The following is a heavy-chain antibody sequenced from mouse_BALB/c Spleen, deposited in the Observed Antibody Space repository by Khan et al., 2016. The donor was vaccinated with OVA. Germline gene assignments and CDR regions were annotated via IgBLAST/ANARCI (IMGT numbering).Heavy chain of an antibody. CDR1: GYSITSNYA. CDR3: ARGNCSEYAMDY. CDR2: ISYSGST. Sequence: QLQESGPGLVKPSQSLSLTCTVTGYSITSNYARNWIRQFPGNKLEWMGYISYSGSTNYNPSFKSRTTITRDTSKNQFCLQLNSVTTEDTATYYWARGNCSEYAMDYWGQGTSITVSS. J-gene: IGHJ4*01. V-gene: IGHV3-2*02.